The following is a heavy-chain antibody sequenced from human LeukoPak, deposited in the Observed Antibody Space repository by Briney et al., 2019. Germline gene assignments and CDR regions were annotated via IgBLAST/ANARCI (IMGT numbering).Heavy chain of an antibody. D-gene: IGHD5-12*01. CDR2: FDPEDGET. J-gene: IGHJ4*02. V-gene: IGHV1-24*01. CDR3: ATVINNPIVATIGWGY. CDR1: GYTLTELS. Sequence: ASVKVSCKVSGYTLTELSMYWVRQAPGKGLEWMGGFDPEDGETIYAQKFQGRVTMTEDTSTDTAYMELSSLRSEDTAVYYCATVINNPIVATIGWGYWGQGTLVTVSS.